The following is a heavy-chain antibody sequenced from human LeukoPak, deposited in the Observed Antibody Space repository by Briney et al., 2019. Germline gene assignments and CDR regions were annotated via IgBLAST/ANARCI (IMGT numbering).Heavy chain of an antibody. V-gene: IGHV3-7*01. CDR1: GFIFSNYW. CDR2: INQEGSKE. D-gene: IGHD5-12*01. CDR3: VRDGGVSGYDLLDY. J-gene: IGHJ4*02. Sequence: PGGSLRLSCTASGFIFSNYWMTWVRQAPGKGLEWVAQINQEGSKEYYIDSVKARFSISRDNARNSLSLQKSSLRAEDTAVYYCVRDGGVSGYDLLDYWGQGTLVTVSS.